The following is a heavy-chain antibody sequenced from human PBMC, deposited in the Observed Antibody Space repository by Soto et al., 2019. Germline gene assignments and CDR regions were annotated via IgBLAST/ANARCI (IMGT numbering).Heavy chain of an antibody. CDR2: IIPIFGTA. V-gene: IGHV1-69*01. CDR1: GGTFSSYA. Sequence: QVQLVQSGAEVKKPGSSVKVSCKASGGTFSSYAISWVRQAPGQGLEWMGGIIPIFGTANYAQKFQGRVTITADVSTSTAFMELSSLRSEDTAVYYCARQLQQLVRTHYYYGMDVWGQGTTFTVSS. J-gene: IGHJ6*02. CDR3: ARQLQQLVRTHYYYGMDV. D-gene: IGHD6-13*01.